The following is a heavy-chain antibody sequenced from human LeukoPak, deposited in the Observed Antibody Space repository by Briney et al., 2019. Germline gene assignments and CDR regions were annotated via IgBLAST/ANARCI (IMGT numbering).Heavy chain of an antibody. J-gene: IGHJ3*02. CDR3: AKDLYVDVRWGSAFDI. D-gene: IGHD2-21*01. V-gene: IGHV3-23*01. CDR1: GFTFSSYA. Sequence: GGSLRLSCAASGFTFSSYALSWVRQAPGKGLEWVSTISGSGGSTYYADSVKGRFTISRDSTKNTLYLQMNSLRAEDTAVYYCAKDLYVDVRWGSAFDIWGQGTVVTVSS. CDR2: ISGSGGST.